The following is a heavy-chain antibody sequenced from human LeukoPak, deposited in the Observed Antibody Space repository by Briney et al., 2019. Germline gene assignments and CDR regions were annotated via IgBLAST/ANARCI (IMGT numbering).Heavy chain of an antibody. CDR3: ARAYSSSWYFNWFDP. CDR1: GGSISSYY. V-gene: IGHV4-4*07. D-gene: IGHD6-13*01. Sequence: SETLSLTCTVSGGSISSYYWSWIRQPAGKGLEWIGRIYTSGSTNYNPSLKSRVTMSVDTSKNQFSLQLTPVTAADTAVYYCARAYSSSWYFNWFDPWGQGTLVTVSS. CDR2: IYTSGST. J-gene: IGHJ5*02.